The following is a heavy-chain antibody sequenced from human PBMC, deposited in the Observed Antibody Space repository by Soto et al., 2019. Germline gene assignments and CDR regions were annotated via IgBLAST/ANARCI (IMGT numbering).Heavy chain of an antibody. CDR1: GGSLSDYF. CDR3: ARGGISHWAYFYYMDV. D-gene: IGHD3-3*02. CDR2: INHLGSL. J-gene: IGHJ6*03. Sequence: QVQLQQWGAGLLKPSETLSLTCLVSGGSLSDYFWSWVRQPPGKALEWIGEINHLGSLNYNPSLKSRVTTSVDTSKNQFSLTLNSVTAADTATYYCARGGISHWAYFYYMDVWDKGTTVTVSS. V-gene: IGHV4-34*01.